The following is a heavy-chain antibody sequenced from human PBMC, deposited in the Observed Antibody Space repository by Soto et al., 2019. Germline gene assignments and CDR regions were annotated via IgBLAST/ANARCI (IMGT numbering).Heavy chain of an antibody. CDR3: ARDDYPYYDDSSGYHFDY. CDR2: ISDSSSTI. J-gene: IGHJ4*02. CDR1: GFTFSTYN. D-gene: IGHD3-22*01. V-gene: IGHV3-48*01. Sequence: GGSLRLSCAASGFTFSTYNMNWARQAPGKGLEWVSYISDSSSTIHYADSVKGRFTLSRDNAKNSLYLQMNSLRAEDTAVYYCARDDYPYYDDSSGYHFDYWGQGALVTVSS.